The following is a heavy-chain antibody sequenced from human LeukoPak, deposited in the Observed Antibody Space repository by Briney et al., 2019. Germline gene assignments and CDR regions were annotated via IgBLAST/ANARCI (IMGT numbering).Heavy chain of an antibody. CDR1: GYTFTSYY. D-gene: IGHD5-24*01. CDR3: ASHVEMATDFDY. J-gene: IGHJ4*02. V-gene: IGHV1-46*01. CDR2: INPSGGST. Sequence: ASVKVSCKASGYTFTSYYMHWVRQAPGQGLEWMGIINPSGGSTSYAQKFQGRVTMTEDTSTDTAYMELSSLRSEDTAVYYCASHVEMATDFDYWGQGTLVTVSS.